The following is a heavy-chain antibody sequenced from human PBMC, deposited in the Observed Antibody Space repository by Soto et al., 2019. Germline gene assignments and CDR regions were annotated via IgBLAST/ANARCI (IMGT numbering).Heavy chain of an antibody. CDR2: ISRSSSYT. CDR3: AREIGDYGGVFDY. V-gene: IGHV3-11*06. D-gene: IGHD4-17*01. Sequence: QVQLVESGGGLVKPGGSLRLSCAASGFTFSDYYMSWIRQAPGKGLEWVSYISRSSSYTNYADSVKGRFTISRDNAKNPLYLQKNSLRAEDTAVYYCAREIGDYGGVFDYWGQGTLVTVSS. J-gene: IGHJ4*02. CDR1: GFTFSDYY.